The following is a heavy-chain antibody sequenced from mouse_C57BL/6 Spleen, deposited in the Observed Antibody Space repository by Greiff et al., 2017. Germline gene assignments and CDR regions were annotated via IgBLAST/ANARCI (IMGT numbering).Heavy chain of an antibody. CDR3: ARDGGLRRGGFYFDY. D-gene: IGHD2-4*01. CDR2: INYDGSST. CDR1: GFTFSDYY. J-gene: IGHJ2*01. Sequence: EVMLVESEGGLVQPGSSMKLSCTAPGFTFSDYYMAWVRQVPEKGLEWVANINYDGSSTYYLDSLKSRFIISRDNAKNILYLQMSSLKSEDTTTYYCARDGGLRRGGFYFDYWGQGTTLTVSS. V-gene: IGHV5-16*01.